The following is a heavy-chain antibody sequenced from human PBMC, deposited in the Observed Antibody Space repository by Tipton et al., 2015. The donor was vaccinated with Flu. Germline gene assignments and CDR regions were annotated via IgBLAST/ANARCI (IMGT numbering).Heavy chain of an antibody. J-gene: IGHJ4*02. CDR1: GGSINSHH. Sequence: GLVKPSETLSLICTVSGGSINSHHWTWIRQPPGKGLEWIATIHRSGSAYYNPSLKSRITISVDTSNNLFSLNLRSVSAADTAVYYCARAGGSNSWYVYWGQGTLVTVSS. CDR2: IHRSGSA. V-gene: IGHV4-59*08. D-gene: IGHD6-13*01. CDR3: ARAGGSNSWYVY.